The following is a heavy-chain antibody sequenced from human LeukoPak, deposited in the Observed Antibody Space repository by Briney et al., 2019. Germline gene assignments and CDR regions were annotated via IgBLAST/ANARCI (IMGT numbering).Heavy chain of an antibody. V-gene: IGHV3-30*03. D-gene: IGHD3-3*01. J-gene: IGHJ4*02. Sequence: PGGSLRLSCAPSGFTFSSHGMHWVRQAPGKGLEWVAIISNDGSRKYYAHSVEGRFTISRDNSKNTLYLQMDSLRAEDTAVYHCARDRAWNYFDYWGQGTLVTVSS. CDR2: ISNDGSRK. CDR3: ARDRAWNYFDY. CDR1: GFTFSSHG.